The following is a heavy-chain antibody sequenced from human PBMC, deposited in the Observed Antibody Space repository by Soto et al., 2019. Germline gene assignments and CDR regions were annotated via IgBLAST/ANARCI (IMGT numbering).Heavy chain of an antibody. CDR2: ISSTSSTK. CDR1: GFTFSSYS. CDR3: ARDKASGSFQPYYFDY. J-gene: IGHJ4*02. Sequence: GGSLRLSCAASGFTFSSYSMNWVRQAPGKGLEWVSYISSTSSTKYYADSVKGRFTISRDNAKNSLYLQMNSLRAEDTAVYYCARDKASGSFQPYYFDYWGQGALVTVS. V-gene: IGHV3-48*04. D-gene: IGHD3-10*01.